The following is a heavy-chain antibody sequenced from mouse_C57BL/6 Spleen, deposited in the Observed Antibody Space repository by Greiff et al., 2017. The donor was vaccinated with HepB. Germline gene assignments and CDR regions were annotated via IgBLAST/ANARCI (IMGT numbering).Heavy chain of an antibody. CDR1: GFTFSSYA. CDR3: ASVIYYDYEGFAY. V-gene: IGHV5-4*03. J-gene: IGHJ3*01. Sequence: EVNVVESGGGLVKPGGSLKLSCAASGFTFSSYAMSWVRQTPEKRLEWVATISDGGSYTYYPDNVKGRFTISRDNAKNNLYLQMSHLKSEDTAMYYCASVIYYDYEGFAYWGQGTLVTVSA. D-gene: IGHD2-4*01. CDR2: ISDGGSYT.